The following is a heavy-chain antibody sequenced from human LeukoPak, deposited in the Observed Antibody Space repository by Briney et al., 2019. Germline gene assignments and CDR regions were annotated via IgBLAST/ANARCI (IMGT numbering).Heavy chain of an antibody. CDR2: IKQDGSEN. CDR1: GFTFSNYW. J-gene: IGHJ5*02. V-gene: IGHV3-7*03. Sequence: GGSLRLSCAASGFTFSNYWMNWVRQAPGKGLEWVANIKQDGSENYYVDSVKGRFTISRDNAKKSLYLQMNSLRVEDTAVYYCARDKDDYGSGNHWFDPWGQGTLVTVSS. D-gene: IGHD3-10*01. CDR3: ARDKDDYGSGNHWFDP.